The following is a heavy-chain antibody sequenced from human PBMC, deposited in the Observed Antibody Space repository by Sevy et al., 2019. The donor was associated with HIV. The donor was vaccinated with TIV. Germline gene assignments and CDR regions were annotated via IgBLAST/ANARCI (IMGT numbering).Heavy chain of an antibody. J-gene: IGHJ4*02. CDR3: ARAQRITMLVVIGGLYFDF. D-gene: IGHD3-22*01. Sequence: GGSLRLSCATSGFTFSSNWMTWVRQAPGKGLEWVANVKQDMSEKYYADSVKGRFTISRDNAKNSLYLEMNSLRAEDTAVYYCARAQRITMLVVIGGLYFDFWGQGTLVTVSS. CDR1: GFTFSSNW. V-gene: IGHV3-7*01. CDR2: VKQDMSEK.